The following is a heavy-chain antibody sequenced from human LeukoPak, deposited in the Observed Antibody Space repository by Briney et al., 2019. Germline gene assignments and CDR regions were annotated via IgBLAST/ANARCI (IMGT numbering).Heavy chain of an antibody. J-gene: IGHJ2*01. V-gene: IGHV1-69*04. CDR1: GGTFSSYA. CDR2: IIPILGIA. D-gene: IGHD1-14*01. CDR3: ARDRMPHWYFDL. Sequence: SVKVSCKASGGTFSSYAISWVRQAPRQGLEWMGRIIPILGIANYAQKFQGRVTITADKSTSTAYMELSSLRSEDTAVYYCARDRMPHWYFDLWGRGTLVTVSS.